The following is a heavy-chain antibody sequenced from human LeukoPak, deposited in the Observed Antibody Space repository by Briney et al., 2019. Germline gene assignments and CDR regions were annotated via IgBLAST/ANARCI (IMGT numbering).Heavy chain of an antibody. V-gene: IGHV3-9*01. CDR2: ISWNSGSI. D-gene: IGHD7-27*01. CDR3: AKAAHWADRASPLDY. J-gene: IGHJ4*02. Sequence: GRSLRLSCAASGFTFDDYAMHWVRQAPGKGLEWVSGISWNSGSIGYADSVKGRFTISRDNAKSSLYLQMNSLRAEDTALYYCAKAAHWADRASPLDYWGQGTLVTVSS. CDR1: GFTFDDYA.